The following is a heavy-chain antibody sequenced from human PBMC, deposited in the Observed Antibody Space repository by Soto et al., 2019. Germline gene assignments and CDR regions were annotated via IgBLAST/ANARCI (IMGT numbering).Heavy chain of an antibody. CDR3: ARTASSWSQSRQVGFEY. J-gene: IGHJ4*02. CDR2: IIPIFGTA. Sequence: QVQLVQSGAEVKKPGASVKVSCKASGGTFSSYAISWVRQAPGQGLEWMGGIIPIFGTANYAQKFQGRVTITADESTVTAYIELSSLRSEDRAVYYCARTASSWSQSRQVGFEYWGQGTLVTVSS. CDR1: GGTFSSYA. V-gene: IGHV1-69*01. D-gene: IGHD6-6*01.